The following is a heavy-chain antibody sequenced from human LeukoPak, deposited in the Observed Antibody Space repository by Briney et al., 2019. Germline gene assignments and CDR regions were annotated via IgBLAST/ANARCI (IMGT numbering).Heavy chain of an antibody. CDR2: IHYDSTTE. CDR3: ARSAWDY. V-gene: IGHV3-30*02. J-gene: IGHJ4*02. Sequence: GGSLRLSCAASGFAFSSYGMHWVRQAPGKGLEWVAYIHYDSTTEDYADSVKGRFTISRDNSKNTLFLQMNNLRAEDTAVYYCARSAWDYWGQGTLVTVSS. CDR1: GFAFSSYG.